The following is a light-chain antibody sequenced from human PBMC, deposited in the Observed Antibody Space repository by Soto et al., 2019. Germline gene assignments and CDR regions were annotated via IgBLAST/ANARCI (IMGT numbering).Light chain of an antibody. CDR3: QHYQGGHPIA. J-gene: IGKJ5*01. V-gene: IGKV3-20*01. Sequence: EIVLTQSPDTLSLSPGESATLSCRASQSVSARLAWYKHKPGQPPRLLISDVFNRASGVAGRFSGSGSETDFTLIIRRLEPEDSALYYCQHYQGGHPIAFGQGTRLEI. CDR2: DVF. CDR1: QSVSAR.